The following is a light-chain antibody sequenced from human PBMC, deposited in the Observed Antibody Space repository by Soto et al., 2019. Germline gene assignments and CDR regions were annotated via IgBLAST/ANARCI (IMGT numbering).Light chain of an antibody. V-gene: IGLV1-40*01. CDR2: GTS. CDR1: SSNIGAGYD. Sequence: QSVLTQPPSVSGAPGQSVSISCTASSSNIGAGYDVHWYQQLPGTAPKLLIYGTSNRPSGVPDRFSGSKSGTSASLAITGLQAEDEAHYYCQSYDRSLGGGVFGGGTKLTVL. J-gene: IGLJ2*01. CDR3: QSYDRSLGGGV.